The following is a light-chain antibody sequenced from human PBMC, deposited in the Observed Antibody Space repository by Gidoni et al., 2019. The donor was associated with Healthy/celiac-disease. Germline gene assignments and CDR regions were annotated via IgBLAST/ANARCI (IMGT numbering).Light chain of an antibody. CDR2: AAS. V-gene: IGKV1-8*01. Sequence: IRITHPPSSLSASTGDRVTITCRASQGISSYLAWYQQKPGKAPKLLIYAASTLQSGVPSRFSGSGSGTDFTLTISCLQSEDFATYYCQQYYSYPYTFGQXTKLEIK. CDR3: QQYYSYPYT. J-gene: IGKJ2*01. CDR1: QGISSY.